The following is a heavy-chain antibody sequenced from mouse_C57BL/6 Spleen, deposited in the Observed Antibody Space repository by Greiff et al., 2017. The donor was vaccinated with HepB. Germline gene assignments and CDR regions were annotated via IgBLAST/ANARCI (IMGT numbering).Heavy chain of an antibody. CDR2: IYPRSGNT. J-gene: IGHJ1*03. Sequence: QVQLQQSGAELARPGASVKLSCKASGYTFTSYGISWVKQRTGQGLEWIGEIYPRSGNTYYNEKFKGKATLTADKSSSTAYMELRSLTSEDSAVYFCARGGGDYYVYDGPHWYFDGWGTGTTVTVAS. CDR3: ARGGGDYYVYDGPHWYFDG. CDR1: GYTFTSYG. D-gene: IGHD2-2*01. V-gene: IGHV1-81*01.